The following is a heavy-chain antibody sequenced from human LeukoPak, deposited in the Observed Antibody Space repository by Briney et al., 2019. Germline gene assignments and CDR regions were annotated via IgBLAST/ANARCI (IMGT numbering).Heavy chain of an antibody. CDR3: ARQVAVAGTPIFNFDD. Sequence: GASVTVSCKASGYTFTSYGISWVRQAPGQGLEWMGWISAYNGNTNYAQKLQGRVTMTTDTSTSTAYMELRSLRSDDTAVYYCARQVAVAGTPIFNFDDWGQGTLVTVSS. V-gene: IGHV1-18*01. CDR1: GYTFTSYG. CDR2: ISAYNGNT. D-gene: IGHD6-19*01. J-gene: IGHJ4*02.